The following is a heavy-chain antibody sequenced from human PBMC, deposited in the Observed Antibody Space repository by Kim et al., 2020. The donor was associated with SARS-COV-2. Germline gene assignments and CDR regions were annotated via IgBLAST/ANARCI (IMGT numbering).Heavy chain of an antibody. CDR3: ARTPGVIFGTYYYMDV. Sequence: ASVKVSCKASGYTFTSYDINWVRQATGQGLEWMGWMNPNSGNTGYAQKFQGRVTMTRNTSISTAYMELSSLRSEDTAVYYCARTPGVIFGTYYYMDVWGKGTTVTVSS. V-gene: IGHV1-8*01. D-gene: IGHD3-3*02. J-gene: IGHJ6*03. CDR2: MNPNSGNT. CDR1: GYTFTSYD.